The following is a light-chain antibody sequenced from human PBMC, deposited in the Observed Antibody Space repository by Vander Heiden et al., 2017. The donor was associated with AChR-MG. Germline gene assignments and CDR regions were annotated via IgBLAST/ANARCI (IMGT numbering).Light chain of an antibody. CDR1: QSISSY. CDR2: AAS. J-gene: IGKJ2*01. CDR3: QQSHSTPPT. Sequence: IAQSPSSLSASVGDRVTITCRASQSISSYLNWYQQKPGKAPKLLIYAASSLQSGVPSRFSGSGSGTDFTLTISSLQPEDFATYYCQQSHSTPPTFGQGTKLEIK. V-gene: IGKV1-39*01.